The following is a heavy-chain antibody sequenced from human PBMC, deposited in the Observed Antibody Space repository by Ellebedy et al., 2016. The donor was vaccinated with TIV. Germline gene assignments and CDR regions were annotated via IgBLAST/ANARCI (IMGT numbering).Heavy chain of an antibody. CDR2: ISYDGSNK. CDR3: ASLISRFYYDSRVFFDY. D-gene: IGHD3-22*01. V-gene: IGHV3-30*03. CDR1: GFTFSSYG. Sequence: GGSLRLSCAASGFTFSSYGMHWVRQAPGKGLEWVAVISYDGSNKYYADSVKGRFTISRDNSKNTLYLQMNSLRAEDTAVYYCASLISRFYYDSRVFFDYWGQGTLVTVSS. J-gene: IGHJ4*02.